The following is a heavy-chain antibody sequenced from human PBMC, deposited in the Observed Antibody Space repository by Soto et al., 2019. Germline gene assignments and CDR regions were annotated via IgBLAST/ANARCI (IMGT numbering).Heavy chain of an antibody. Sequence: QVQLQESGPGLVKPSETLSLTSTVSGGSISSISNHYCSWILQPPGKGLEWIGYISYSGYTSYNPSLKSRVIISVDTSKNQVSLNLASVTAADTAVYYCATQGFGVLHGLVDVWGQGTTVTVSS. CDR2: ISYSGYT. CDR3: ATQGFGVLHGLVDV. D-gene: IGHD3-10*01. V-gene: IGHV4-59*08. J-gene: IGHJ6*02. CDR1: GGSISSISNHY.